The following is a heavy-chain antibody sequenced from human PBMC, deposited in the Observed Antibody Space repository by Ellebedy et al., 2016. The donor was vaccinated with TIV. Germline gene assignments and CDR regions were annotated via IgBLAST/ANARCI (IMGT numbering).Heavy chain of an antibody. V-gene: IGHV3-23*01. J-gene: IGHJ2*01. D-gene: IGHD3-16*01. CDR2: ISATANEI. CDR3: AKRGEFETEPGKWYFDL. CDR1: GFTFNRYA. Sequence: PGGSLRLSCAASGFTFNRYAMTWVRQAPGTGLEWVSSISATANEIYYADSVKGRFSISRDNSKNTAYLQMNGLRVEDTAVYYCAKRGEFETEPGKWYFDLWGRGTLVSVSS.